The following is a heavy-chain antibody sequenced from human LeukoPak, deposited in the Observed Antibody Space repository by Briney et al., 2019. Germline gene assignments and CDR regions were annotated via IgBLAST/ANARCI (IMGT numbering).Heavy chain of an antibody. CDR3: ARGSYGSGSYYSQYNWFDP. V-gene: IGHV4-34*01. J-gene: IGHJ5*02. CDR1: GGSFSGYY. Sequence: ASETLSLTCAVYGGSFSGYYWSWIRQPPGKGLEWIGEINHSGSTNYNPSLKSRVTISVDTPKNQFSLKLSSVTAADTAVYYCARGSYGSGSYYSQYNWFDPWGQGTLVTVSS. D-gene: IGHD3-10*01. CDR2: INHSGST.